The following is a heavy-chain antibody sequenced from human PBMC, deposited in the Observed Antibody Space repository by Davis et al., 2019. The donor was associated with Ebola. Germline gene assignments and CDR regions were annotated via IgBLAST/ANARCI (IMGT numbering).Heavy chain of an antibody. CDR1: GFTFSGSS. Sequence: GESLKISCAASGFTFSGSSMNWVRQAPGKGLEWISHISGGTGAMEYADSVQGRFTISRDNAKNTLSLQMNSLRAEDTAVYYCARGGETRLEYWGQGTLVTVSS. CDR2: ISGGTGAM. V-gene: IGHV3-48*01. CDR3: ARGGETRLEY. D-gene: IGHD3-10*01. J-gene: IGHJ4*02.